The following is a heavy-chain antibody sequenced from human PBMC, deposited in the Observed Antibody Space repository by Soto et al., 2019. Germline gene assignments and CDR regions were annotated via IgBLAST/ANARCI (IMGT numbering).Heavy chain of an antibody. CDR1: GGSFSGYY. Sequence: PSETLSLTCAVYGGSFSGYYWSWIRQPPGKGLEWIGEVNHSGSTNYNSSLKSRVTISVDTSKNQFSLKLSSVTAADTAVYYCARVELLWFGELFRWFDPWGQGTLVTVSS. CDR3: ARVELLWFGELFRWFDP. D-gene: IGHD3-10*01. J-gene: IGHJ5*02. V-gene: IGHV4-34*01. CDR2: VNHSGST.